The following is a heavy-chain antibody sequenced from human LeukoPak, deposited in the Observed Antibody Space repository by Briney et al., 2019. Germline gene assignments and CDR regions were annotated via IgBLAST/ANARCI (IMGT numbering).Heavy chain of an antibody. Sequence: SQTLSLTCAISGDSVSSKSAAWNWIRQSQSRGLEWLGRTYYRSKRYSDSAVSVKSRITINADTSKNQVSLQLNSVTPEDTAVYYCARAQWLRWDYYFMDVWGKGTTVTISS. V-gene: IGHV6-1*01. J-gene: IGHJ6*03. CDR2: TYYRSKRYS. D-gene: IGHD5-12*01. CDR3: ARAQWLRWDYYFMDV. CDR1: GDSVSSKSAA.